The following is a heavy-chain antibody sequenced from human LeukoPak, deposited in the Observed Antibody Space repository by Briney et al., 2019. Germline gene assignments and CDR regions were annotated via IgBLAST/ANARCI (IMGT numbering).Heavy chain of an antibody. Sequence: SQTFSLTCDISGDSVSSNSAAWNWIRQSPSRGLEWLGRTYYRSKWYTHYAFSLKSRISINPDTSKNQFSLQLNSVTPEDTAVYYCARDGGGGDDLFDYWGQGTLVTVSS. V-gene: IGHV6-1*01. D-gene: IGHD5-12*01. CDR3: ARDGGGGDDLFDY. CDR1: GDSVSSNSAA. CDR2: TYYRSKWYT. J-gene: IGHJ4*02.